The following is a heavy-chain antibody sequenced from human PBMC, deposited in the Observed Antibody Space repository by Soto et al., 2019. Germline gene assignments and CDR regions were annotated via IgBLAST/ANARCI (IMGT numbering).Heavy chain of an antibody. D-gene: IGHD2-21*02. V-gene: IGHV1-18*01. CDR3: ARQPGVVGTADLYGMDV. CDR1: GYTFTNFG. Sequence: QVHLVQSGAEVKKPGASVNVSCKASGYTFTNFGLNWVRQAPGQGLEWMAWISPYNGTTDYAQKVQGRVTVTTDTSTATAYMEMSSLTSDDTAVYYCARQPGVVGTADLYGMDVWGQGTTVTVSS. J-gene: IGHJ6*02. CDR2: ISPYNGTT.